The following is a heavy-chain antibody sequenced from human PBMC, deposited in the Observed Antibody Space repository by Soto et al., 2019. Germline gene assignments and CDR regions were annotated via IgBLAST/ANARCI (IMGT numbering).Heavy chain of an antibody. V-gene: IGHV5-51*01. Sequence: GESLKISCKGAGYTFSSYWIGWVRQSPEKGLEWLGIIYGGDSETRYRPFLQGPFTISADKSISTAYLQRSGLKASDTAMYFCARIKNFGSGTYRLPCGAWDRGRMFTVSS. CDR3: ARIKNFGSGTYRLPCGA. J-gene: IGHJ3*01. CDR1: GYTFSSYW. D-gene: IGHD3-10*01. CDR2: IYGGDSET.